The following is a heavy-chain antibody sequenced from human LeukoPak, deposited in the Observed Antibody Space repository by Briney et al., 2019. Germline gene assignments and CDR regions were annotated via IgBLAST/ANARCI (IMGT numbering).Heavy chain of an antibody. V-gene: IGHV6-1*01. Sequence: SQTLSLTCAVSGDSVSRDSIAWNWIRQSPSRGLEWLGRTYYKSAWYNDYAVSVKGRITINPDTSKNQFSLQLNSVTPEDTAVYYCARGTGWPQFDYWGQGTLVTVSS. J-gene: IGHJ4*02. D-gene: IGHD6-19*01. CDR1: GDSVSRDSIA. CDR3: ARGTGWPQFDY. CDR2: TYYKSAWYN.